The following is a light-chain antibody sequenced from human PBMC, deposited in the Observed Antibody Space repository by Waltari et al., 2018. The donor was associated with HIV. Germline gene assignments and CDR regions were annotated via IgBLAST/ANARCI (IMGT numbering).Light chain of an antibody. CDR1: NIGSKS. CDR2: YDN. CDR3: QVWDTSSDHLV. Sequence: SYVLTQPPSVSVAPGKTARFICGGNNIGSKSVHWYQQKPGQAPVLVIYYDNDRPSGIPERFSGSNSGNTATLTISRVEAGDEADYYCQVWDTSSDHLVFGGGTKLTVL. J-gene: IGLJ3*02. V-gene: IGLV3-21*04.